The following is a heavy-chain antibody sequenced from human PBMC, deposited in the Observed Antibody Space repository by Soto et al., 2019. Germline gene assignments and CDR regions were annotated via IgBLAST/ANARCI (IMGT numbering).Heavy chain of an antibody. CDR2: ISFDGRNT. J-gene: IGHJ4*02. D-gene: IGHD1-26*01. V-gene: IGHV3-30*03. Sequence: PGGSLRLACAASGFTFNNYGMHWVRQAPGKGLEWVVVISFDGRNTDYLDSVKGRFTISRDNSKNTLYLQMNSLQAEDTAVYYCARDQDSGRYHYRGLDYWGQGTLVTVSS. CDR3: ARDQDSGRYHYRGLDY. CDR1: GFTFNNYG.